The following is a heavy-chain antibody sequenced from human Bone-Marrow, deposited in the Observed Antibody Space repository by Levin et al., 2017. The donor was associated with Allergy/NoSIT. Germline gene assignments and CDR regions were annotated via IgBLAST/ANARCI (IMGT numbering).Heavy chain of an antibody. CDR2: ISSSSSYI. J-gene: IGHJ5*02. Sequence: GGSLRLSCAASGFTFSSYSMNWVRQAPGKGLEWVSSISSSSSYIYYADSVKGRFTISRDNAKNSLYLQMNSLRAEDTAVYYCAFGSGSYLENWLDTWGQGTLVTVSA. CDR1: GFTFSSYS. D-gene: IGHD1-26*01. CDR3: AFGSGSYLENWLDT. V-gene: IGHV3-21*01.